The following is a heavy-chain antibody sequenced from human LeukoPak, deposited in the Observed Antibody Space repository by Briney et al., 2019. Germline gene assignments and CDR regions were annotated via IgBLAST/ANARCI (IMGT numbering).Heavy chain of an antibody. CDR1: GGSISSSSYY. V-gene: IGHV4-39*07. CDR2: IYYSGST. J-gene: IGHJ4*02. D-gene: IGHD2-15*01. CDR3: ARGSLYCSGGSCYSGYFDY. Sequence: SETLSLTCTVSGGSISSSSYYWGWIRQPPGKGLEWIGSIYYSGSTYYNPSLKSRVTISVDTSKNQFSLKLSSVTAADTAVYYCARGSLYCSGGSCYSGYFDYWGQGTLITVSS.